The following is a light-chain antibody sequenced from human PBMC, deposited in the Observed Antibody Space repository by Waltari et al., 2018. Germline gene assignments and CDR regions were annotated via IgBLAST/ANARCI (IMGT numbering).Light chain of an antibody. CDR2: KAS. CDR1: QNIHSW. J-gene: IGKJ2*01. V-gene: IGKV1-5*03. CDR3: QQYDTVPYT. Sequence: DIQMTQFPSTLSASVSDRVSNTCRASQNIHSWLAWYQRKPGKAPKLLFYKASTLQTGVPSRFSVSVSETDFTLTISSLQTDDFATYYCQQYDTVPYTFGLGTKVE.